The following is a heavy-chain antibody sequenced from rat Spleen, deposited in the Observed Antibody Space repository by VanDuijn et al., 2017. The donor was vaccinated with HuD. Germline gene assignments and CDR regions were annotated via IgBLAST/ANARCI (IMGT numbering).Heavy chain of an antibody. D-gene: IGHD1-6*01. CDR1: GFTFSNYY. CDR2: ISTGGGNP. V-gene: IGHV5-27*01. CDR3: STAGSFTDYYFAGGFDY. J-gene: IGHJ2*01. Sequence: EVQLVESGGGLVQPGRSLKLSCAASGFTFSNYYMAWVRQAPTKGLEWVAYISTGGGNPYYRDSVKGRFTVSRDNAKSTLYLQMDSLRSEDTATYYCSTAGSFTDYYFAGGFDYWGKGVMVTVSS.